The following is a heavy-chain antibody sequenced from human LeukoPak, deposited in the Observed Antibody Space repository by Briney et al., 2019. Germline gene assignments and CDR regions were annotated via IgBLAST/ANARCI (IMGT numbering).Heavy chain of an antibody. J-gene: IGHJ3*02. CDR3: ARDYAFDI. Sequence: SETLSLTCTVSGDSISSYYWSWIRQPPGKGLEWIGSIYYIGSTNYNPSLKSRVTISVDTSKNQFSLKLSSVTAADTAVYYCARDYAFDIWGQGTMVTVSS. CDR1: GDSISSYY. CDR2: IYYIGST. V-gene: IGHV4-59*01.